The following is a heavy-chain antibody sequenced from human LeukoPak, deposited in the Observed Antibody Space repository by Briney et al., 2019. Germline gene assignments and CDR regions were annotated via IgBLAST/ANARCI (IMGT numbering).Heavy chain of an antibody. J-gene: IGHJ3*02. CDR2: IFYSGST. CDR3: ARHRGGATLADI. Sequence: SGTLSLTCTVSGGSISSSSYFWGWIRQPPGKGLEWIGSIFYSGSTYYHPSLKSRVTISVDTSKNQFSLKLSSVTAADTAMYYCARHRGGATLADIWGQGTMVTVSS. V-gene: IGHV4-39*01. D-gene: IGHD1-26*01. CDR1: GGSISSSSYF.